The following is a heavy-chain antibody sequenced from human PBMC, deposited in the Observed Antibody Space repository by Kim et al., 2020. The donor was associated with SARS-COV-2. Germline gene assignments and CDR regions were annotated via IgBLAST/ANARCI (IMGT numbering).Heavy chain of an antibody. CDR1: KFTFSNYG. D-gene: IGHD3-22*01. CDR3: ARVVVVAHDAFDI. Sequence: GGSLRLSCAASKFTFSNYGMHWVRQAPGKGLEWVAVISYDGSKKFYADSVKGRFTISRDNSKNTLYLQMNSLTVEDTAVYYCARVVVVAHDAFDIWGQG. CDR2: ISYDGSKK. V-gene: IGHV3-33*05. J-gene: IGHJ3*02.